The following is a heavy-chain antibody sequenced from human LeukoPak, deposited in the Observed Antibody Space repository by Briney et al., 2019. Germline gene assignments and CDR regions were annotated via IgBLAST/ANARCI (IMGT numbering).Heavy chain of an antibody. D-gene: IGHD2-8*01. CDR1: GFSFRSYG. V-gene: IGHV3-53*01. J-gene: IGHJ1*01. CDR2: IYSGGST. CDR3: ASMYFSQYLQH. Sequence: GGSLRLSCAASGFSFRSYGMHWVRQAPGKGLEWVSVIYSGGSTYYADSVKGRFTISRDNSKNTLYLQMNSLRAEDTAVYYCASMYFSQYLQHWGQGTLVTVSS.